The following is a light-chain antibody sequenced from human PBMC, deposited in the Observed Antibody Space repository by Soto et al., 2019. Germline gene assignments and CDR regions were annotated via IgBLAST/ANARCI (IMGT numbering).Light chain of an antibody. Sequence: QSALTQPASVSGSPGQSITISCTGSSTDVGAYDYVSWYQQHPGKAPKLMIFKVNNRPSGLSNRFSGSKSGNTASQTISGLQAEDEAEYYCSSYTTSSVYVFGTGTKVTVL. J-gene: IGLJ1*01. CDR3: SSYTTSSVYV. V-gene: IGLV2-14*01. CDR1: STDVGAYDY. CDR2: KVN.